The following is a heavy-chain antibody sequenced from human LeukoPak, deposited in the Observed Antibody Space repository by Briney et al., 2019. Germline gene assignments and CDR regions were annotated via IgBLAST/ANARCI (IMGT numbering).Heavy chain of an antibody. CDR1: GFTFSSYA. V-gene: IGHV3-23*01. CDR2: ISGSGGST. Sequence: PGGSLRLSCAASGFTFSSYAMSWVRQAPGKGLEWVSAISGSGGSTYYADSVKGRFTISRDNSKNTLYLQMNSLRAEDTAVYYCARDHHGDGKFDYWGQGTLVTVSS. D-gene: IGHD4-17*01. CDR3: ARDHHGDGKFDY. J-gene: IGHJ4*02.